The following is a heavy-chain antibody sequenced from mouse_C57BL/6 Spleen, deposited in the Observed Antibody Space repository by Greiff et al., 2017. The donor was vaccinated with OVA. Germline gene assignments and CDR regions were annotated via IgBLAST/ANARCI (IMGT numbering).Heavy chain of an antibody. CDR2: ISYSGST. CDR3: ARNYGSSYAMDY. J-gene: IGHJ4*01. Sequence: EVKLQESGPGMVKPSQSLSLTCTVTGYSITSGYDWHWIRHFPGNKLEWMGYISYSGSTNYNPSLKSRISITHDTSKNPVFLKLNSVTTEDTATYYCARNYGSSYAMDYWGQGTSVTVSS. V-gene: IGHV3-1*01. D-gene: IGHD1-1*01. CDR1: GYSITSGYD.